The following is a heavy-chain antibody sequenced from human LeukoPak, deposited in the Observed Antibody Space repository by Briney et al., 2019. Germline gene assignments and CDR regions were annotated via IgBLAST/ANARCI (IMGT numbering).Heavy chain of an antibody. CDR1: GLTVSSNY. CDR3: ARARDSPYTYSLDS. Sequence: GKSLRLSCKASGLTVSSNYMSWVRQAPGRGLEWVSVTYRDGRTYYSDSVKGRFTLSGDNSKNTMYLQMNSLRLEDTAVYYCARARDSPYTYSLDSWGPGTLSPSP. J-gene: IGHJ4*02. CDR2: TYRDGRT. V-gene: IGHV3-66*02. D-gene: IGHD1-26*01.